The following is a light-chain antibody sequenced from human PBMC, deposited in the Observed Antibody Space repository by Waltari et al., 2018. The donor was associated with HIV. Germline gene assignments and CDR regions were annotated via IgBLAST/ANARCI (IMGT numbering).Light chain of an antibody. CDR3: QVYGGSPRWT. CDR1: KTIVQKS. V-gene: IGKV3-20*01. CDR2: ASS. J-gene: IGKJ1*01. Sequence: VLTQSPATLSVSPGETATLSSRASKTIVQKSLTWYQQRPGQAPRLVLFASSTRATGIPDRFRGSESGTEFTLTIRRLEPEDFAIYYCQVYGGSPRWTFGPGTRLELK.